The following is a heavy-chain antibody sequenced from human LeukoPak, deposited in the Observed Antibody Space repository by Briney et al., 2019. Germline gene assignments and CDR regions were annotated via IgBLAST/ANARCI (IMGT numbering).Heavy chain of an antibody. CDR3: ARAKYSSGWYGPYYYYGMDV. D-gene: IGHD6-19*01. CDR1: GGTFSSYA. Sequence: GASVKVSCKASGGTFSSYAISWVRQAPGQGLEWMGGINPIFGTANYAQKFQGRVTITADKSTSTAYMELSSLRSEDTAVYYCARAKYSSGWYGPYYYYGMDVWGKGTTVTVSS. V-gene: IGHV1-69*06. J-gene: IGHJ6*04. CDR2: INPIFGTA.